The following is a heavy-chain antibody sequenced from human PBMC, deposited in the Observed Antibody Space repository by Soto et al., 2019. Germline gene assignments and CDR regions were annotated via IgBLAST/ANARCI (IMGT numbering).Heavy chain of an antibody. CDR2: IYYSGST. V-gene: IGHV4-59*01. Sequence: SETLSLTCTVSGGSISSYYWSWIRQPPGKGLEWIGYIYYSGSTNYNPSLKSRVTISVDTSKNQFSLKLSSVTAADTAVYYCARAPDSSSWSYYGMDVWGQGTTVTVSS. D-gene: IGHD6-13*01. CDR3: ARAPDSSSWSYYGMDV. J-gene: IGHJ6*02. CDR1: GGSISSYY.